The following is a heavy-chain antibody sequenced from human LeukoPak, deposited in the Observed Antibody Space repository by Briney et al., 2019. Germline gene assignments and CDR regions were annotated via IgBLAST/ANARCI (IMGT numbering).Heavy chain of an antibody. V-gene: IGHV1-69*05. D-gene: IGHD2-2*02. Sequence: GASVKVSCKASGGTFSSYAISWVRQAPGQGLEWMGGIIPIFGTANYAQKFQGRVTITTDESTSTAYMELSSLSSEDTAVYYCATELRLPAAIQGKAWWGQGTLVTVSS. CDR1: GGTFSSYA. CDR2: IIPIFGTA. J-gene: IGHJ4*02. CDR3: ATELRLPAAIQGKAW.